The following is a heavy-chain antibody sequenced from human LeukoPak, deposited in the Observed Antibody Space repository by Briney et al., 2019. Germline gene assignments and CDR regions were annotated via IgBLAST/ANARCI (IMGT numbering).Heavy chain of an antibody. CDR1: GFSFSSYD. V-gene: IGHV3-13*01. D-gene: IGHD6-19*01. Sequence: PRGSLRLSCAVSGFSFSSYDMHWVRQITGKGLEWVSVFGTVGDSPDAGSARGRFTISRENAKNSLSLQMNSLRAEDTAVYYCARDNEQWLRFAYNWFDPWGQGTLVTVSS. J-gene: IGHJ5*02. CDR3: ARDNEQWLRFAYNWFDP. CDR2: FGTVGDS.